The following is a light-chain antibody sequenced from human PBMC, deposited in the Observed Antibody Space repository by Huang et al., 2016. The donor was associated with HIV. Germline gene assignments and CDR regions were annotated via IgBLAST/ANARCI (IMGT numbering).Light chain of an antibody. CDR1: QSVGYY. V-gene: IGKV3-11*01. J-gene: IGKJ4*01. CDR2: DTS. CDR3: QQRSSGVT. Sequence: IVLTQSPATLSWYPGERVTLSCRASQSVGYYIAWYQQHPGQSPKLLIYDTSNRATGTPGRFSGSGSGTDFTLTISSLQSEDFAVYYCQQRSSGVTFGGGTKVQVK.